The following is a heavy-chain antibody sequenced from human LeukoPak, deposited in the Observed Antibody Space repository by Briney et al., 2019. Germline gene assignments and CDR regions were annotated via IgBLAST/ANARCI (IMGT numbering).Heavy chain of an antibody. CDR1: GFTFDDYA. J-gene: IGHJ3*02. Sequence: PGRSLRLSCAASGFTFDDYAMQWVRQAPGKGLEWVSGISWNSGSIGYADSVKGRFTISRDNAKNSLYLQMNSLRAEDTALYYCAKDSFLIWFGDINAFDIWGQGTMVTVSS. D-gene: IGHD3-10*01. CDR3: AKDSFLIWFGDINAFDI. CDR2: ISWNSGSI. V-gene: IGHV3-9*01.